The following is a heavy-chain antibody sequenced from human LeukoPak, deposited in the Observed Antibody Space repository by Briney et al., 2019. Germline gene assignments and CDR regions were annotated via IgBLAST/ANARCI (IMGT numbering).Heavy chain of an antibody. J-gene: IGHJ4*02. D-gene: IGHD5-24*01. CDR3: AKDDRWLQFCC. Sequence: GGSLRLSCAASGFTFNNNGMHWVRQAPGKGLEWVSGIIPSGHTTYYADSVRGRFTISRDNSRNTLYLQMNSLRAEDTAVYYCAKDDRWLQFCCWGQGTLVTVSA. CDR1: GFTFNNNG. CDR2: IIPSGHTT. V-gene: IGHV3-23*01.